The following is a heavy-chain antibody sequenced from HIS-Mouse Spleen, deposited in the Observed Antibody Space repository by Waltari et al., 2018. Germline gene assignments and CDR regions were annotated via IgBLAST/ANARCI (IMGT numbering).Heavy chain of an antibody. CDR1: GYSISSGYY. V-gene: IGHV4-38-2*02. CDR2: IYHSGST. J-gene: IGHJ4*02. D-gene: IGHD1-26*01. CDR3: ARDQGWELGLDY. Sequence: QVQLQESGPGLVKPSETLSLTCTVSGYSISSGYYWGWIRQPPGKGLGGIGSIYHSGSTYYNPSLKSRVPISVGTSKNQFSLKLSSVTAADTAVYYCARDQGWELGLDYWGQGTLVTVSS.